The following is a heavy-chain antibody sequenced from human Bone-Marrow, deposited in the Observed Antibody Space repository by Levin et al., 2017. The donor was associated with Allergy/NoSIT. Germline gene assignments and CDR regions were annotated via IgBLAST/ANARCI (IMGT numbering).Heavy chain of an antibody. J-gene: IGHJ6*02. CDR3: ARGTMVAVVISDYYYYGMNV. CDR2: VDTSGGAI. CDR1: GFLFSDYY. Sequence: PGGSLRLSCAGSGFLFSDYYMNWVRQAPGKGLEWVAYVDTSGGAIHYAGAVKGRFTISRDNAKNSLFLQMNNVRAEDTAVYYCARGTMVAVVISDYYYYGMNVWGRGTAVTVSS. V-gene: IGHV3-11*01. D-gene: IGHD3-22*01.